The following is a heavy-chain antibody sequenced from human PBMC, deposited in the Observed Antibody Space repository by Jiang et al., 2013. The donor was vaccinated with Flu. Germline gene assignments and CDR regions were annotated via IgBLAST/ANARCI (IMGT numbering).Heavy chain of an antibody. CDR3: ARIALRNHAFDI. CDR1: GGSVTSGSYY. J-gene: IGHJ3*02. CDR2: INYSGTT. Sequence: GPGLVKPSETLSLICTVSGGSVTSGSYYWSWIRQPPGKGLEWIGHINYSGTTDYNPSLKSRVTISLDTSKSQFSLEVNSVTPADTAVYWCARIALRNHAFDIWGQGTMVTVSS. V-gene: IGHV4-61*01. D-gene: IGHD4-17*01.